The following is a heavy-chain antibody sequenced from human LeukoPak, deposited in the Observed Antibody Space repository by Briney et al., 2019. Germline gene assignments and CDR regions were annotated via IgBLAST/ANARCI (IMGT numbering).Heavy chain of an antibody. CDR3: ARVYCGGDCYLAYNWFDP. CDR2: IYPGDSDT. CDR1: GYSFTSYW. D-gene: IGHD2-21*02. Sequence: GESLKISCKGSGYSFTSYWIGWVRQMPGKGLEWMGIIYPGDSDTRYSPSFQGQVTISADKSISTAYLQWSSLKASDTAMYYCARVYCGGDCYLAYNWFDPWGQGTLVTVSS. J-gene: IGHJ5*02. V-gene: IGHV5-51*01.